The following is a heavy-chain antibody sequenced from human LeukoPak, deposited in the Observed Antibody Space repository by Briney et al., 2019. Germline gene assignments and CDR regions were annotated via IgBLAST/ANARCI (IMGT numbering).Heavy chain of an antibody. D-gene: IGHD1-14*01. Sequence: GGSLRLSCAASGFTFSSYSMNWVRQAPGKGLEWVSSISSSSSYIYYADSVKGRFTISRENSKNTLYLQMNSLRAEDTAVYYWEKVSEKKYDDYWGQGPLVPVSS. CDR1: GFTFSSYS. CDR2: ISSSSSYI. CDR3: EKVSEKKYDDY. V-gene: IGHV3-21*04. J-gene: IGHJ4*02.